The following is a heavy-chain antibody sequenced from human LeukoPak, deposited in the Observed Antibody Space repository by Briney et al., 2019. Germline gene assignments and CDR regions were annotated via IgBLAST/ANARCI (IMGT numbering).Heavy chain of an antibody. V-gene: IGHV3-23*01. CDR1: GFTFSSYA. Sequence: GALRLSCAASGFTFSSYAMSWVRQAPGKGLEWVSAISGSGGSTYYADSVKGRFTISRDNSKNTLYLQMNSLRAEDTAVYYCAKDTPPRFIAVAGTFDYWGQGTLVTVSS. D-gene: IGHD6-19*01. CDR3: AKDTPPRFIAVAGTFDY. J-gene: IGHJ4*02. CDR2: ISGSGGST.